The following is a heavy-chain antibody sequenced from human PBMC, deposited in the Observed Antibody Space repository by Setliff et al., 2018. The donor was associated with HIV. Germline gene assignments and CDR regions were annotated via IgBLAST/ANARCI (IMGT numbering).Heavy chain of an antibody. CDR2: INAGSGNT. D-gene: IGHD6-13*01. V-gene: IGHV1-3*01. Sequence: ASVKVSCKASGYTFSTYAIHWVRQAPGQRLEWMGWINAGSGNTKYSQRFQGRVTITRDTSASTAYLELSSLRSEDTAVYYCARRATAAEVFDYWGQGTLVTVSS. CDR3: ARRATAAEVFDY. J-gene: IGHJ4*02. CDR1: GYTFSTYA.